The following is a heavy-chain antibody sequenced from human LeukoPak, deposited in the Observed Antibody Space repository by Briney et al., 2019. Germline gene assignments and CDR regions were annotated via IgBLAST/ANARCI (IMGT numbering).Heavy chain of an antibody. CDR3: ARGVLGGFNWFDP. V-gene: IGHV4-59*01. CDR2: MHFSGSI. Sequence: PSETLSLTCTVSGGSISSYYWSWIRQPPGKGLEWIGYMHFSGSIDYNPSLKSRVTISMDTSRNQISLKLSSVTAADTAMYYCARGVLGGFNWFDPWGQGTLVTVSS. J-gene: IGHJ5*02. CDR1: GGSISSYY. D-gene: IGHD3-16*01.